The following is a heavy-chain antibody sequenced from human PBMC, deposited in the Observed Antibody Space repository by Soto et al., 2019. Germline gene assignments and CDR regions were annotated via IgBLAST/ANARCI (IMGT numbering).Heavy chain of an antibody. V-gene: IGHV1-2*04. CDR2: INPNSGGT. Sequence: GASVKVSCKASGYTFTGYYMHWVRQAPGQGLEWMGWINPNSGGTNYAQKFQGWVTMTRDTSISTAYMELSRLRSDDTAVYYCARGITMVRGVLLDAFEIWGQGTMVTGS. D-gene: IGHD3-10*01. CDR3: ARGITMVRGVLLDAFEI. CDR1: GYTFTGYY. J-gene: IGHJ3*02.